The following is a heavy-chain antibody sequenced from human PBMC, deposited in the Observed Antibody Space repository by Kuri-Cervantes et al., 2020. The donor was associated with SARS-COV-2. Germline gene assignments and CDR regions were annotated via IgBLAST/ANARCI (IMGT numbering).Heavy chain of an antibody. CDR2: INTNTGNP. D-gene: IGHD2-2*01. J-gene: IGHJ4*02. V-gene: IGHV7-4-1*02. CDR3: ASLGYCSSTSCSPFDY. Sequence: ASVKVSCKASGYTFTSYAMNWVRQAPGQGLEWMEWINTNTGNPTYAQGFTGRFVFSLDTSVSTAYLQISSLKAEDTAVYYCASLGYCSSTSCSPFDYWGQGTLVTVSS. CDR1: GYTFTSYA.